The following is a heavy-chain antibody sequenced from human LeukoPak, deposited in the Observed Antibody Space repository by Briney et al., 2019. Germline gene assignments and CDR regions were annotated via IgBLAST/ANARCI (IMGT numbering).Heavy chain of an antibody. D-gene: IGHD3-3*01. CDR1: GFTFDDYA. J-gene: IGHJ3*02. CDR2: IGWNSGNI. V-gene: IGHV3-9*01. Sequence: GRSLRLSCAASGFTFDDYAMHWVRHAPGKGLEWVSGIGWNSGNIGYADSVKGRFTISRDNAKNSLYLQMNSLRAEDTALYYCAKDATYDVWDAFDIWGQGTMVTVSS. CDR3: AKDATYDVWDAFDI.